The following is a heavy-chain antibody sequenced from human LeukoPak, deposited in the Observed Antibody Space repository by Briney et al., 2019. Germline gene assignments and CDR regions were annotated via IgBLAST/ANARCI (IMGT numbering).Heavy chain of an antibody. D-gene: IGHD3-9*01. J-gene: IGHJ4*02. CDR2: IRSKAYGGTT. Sequence: GGSLRLSCTASGFTFGDYAMSWVRQAPGKGLEWVGFIRSKAYGGTTEYAASVKGRLTISRDDSKSIAYLQMNSLKTEDTAVYYCTRKYDILTGYQSYYFDYWGQGTLVTVSS. V-gene: IGHV3-49*04. CDR3: TRKYDILTGYQSYYFDY. CDR1: GFTFGDYA.